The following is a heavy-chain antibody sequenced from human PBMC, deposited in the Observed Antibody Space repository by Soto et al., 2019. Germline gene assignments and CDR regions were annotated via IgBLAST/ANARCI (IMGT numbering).Heavy chain of an antibody. V-gene: IGHV4-59*01. D-gene: IGHD2-21*02. Sequence: SETLSLTCTVSGGSIRSYYWSWIRQAPGKGLEWIGYLYNSGSTVYNPSLKSRVTISVDTSKNQFSLKLNSATAADTAVYYCARDLWGYCGTDCYPLDVWGQGTTVTVSS. CDR3: ARDLWGYCGTDCYPLDV. J-gene: IGHJ6*02. CDR2: LYNSGST. CDR1: GGSIRSYY.